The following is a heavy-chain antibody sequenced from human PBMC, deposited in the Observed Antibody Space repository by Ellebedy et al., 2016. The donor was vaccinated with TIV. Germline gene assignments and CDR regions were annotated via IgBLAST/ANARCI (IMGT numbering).Heavy chain of an antibody. CDR1: GFTVSTNY. J-gene: IGHJ4*02. V-gene: IGHV3-53*01. Sequence: GESLKISCAASGFTVSTNYMNWVRQAPGEGLEWVHVIYSGADGGDTYYADSVKGRFTISRDNSRNTLYLQMTSLRADDTTVYYCTRDDGDSSGKLDYWGQGALVTVSS. CDR3: TRDDGDSSGKLDY. CDR2: IYSGADGGDT. D-gene: IGHD6-19*01.